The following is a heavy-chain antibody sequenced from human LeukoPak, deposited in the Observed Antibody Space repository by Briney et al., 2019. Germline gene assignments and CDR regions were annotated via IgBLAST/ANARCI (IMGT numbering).Heavy chain of an antibody. D-gene: IGHD6-19*01. CDR1: GGSISSYY. J-gene: IGHJ4*02. CDR3: VRERSKQWLAD. CDR2: IYYSGST. Sequence: PSETLSLTCTVSGGSISSYYWSWIRQPPGKGLEWIGYIYYSGSTNYNPSLKSRATISVDTSKNQFSLKLSSVTAADTAVYYCVRERSKQWLADWGQGTLVTVSS. V-gene: IGHV4-59*01.